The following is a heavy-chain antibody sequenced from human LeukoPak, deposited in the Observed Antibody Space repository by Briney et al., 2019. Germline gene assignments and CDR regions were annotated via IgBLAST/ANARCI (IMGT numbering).Heavy chain of an antibody. CDR3: ARYYSHTSDWSEGGLDQ. Sequence: GGSLRLSCAASGFTFRTFGMHWVRQAPGKGPEWVAVIWFDGSKEYYKGFAKGRFTISRDNSKNTVYLQMNSLRAEDTAVYYCARYYSHTSDWSEGGLDQWGQGTLVTVSS. CDR1: GFTFRTFG. J-gene: IGHJ4*02. D-gene: IGHD6-19*01. V-gene: IGHV3-33*01. CDR2: IWFDGSKE.